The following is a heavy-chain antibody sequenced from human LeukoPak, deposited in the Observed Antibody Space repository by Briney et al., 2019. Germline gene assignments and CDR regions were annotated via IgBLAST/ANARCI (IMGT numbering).Heavy chain of an antibody. Sequence: GGSLRLSCAASGFTFSSYAMSWVRQAPGKGLEWVSAISGSGGSTYYADSVKGRFTISRDNSKNTLYLQMNSLRAEDTAVYYWAKDRRWASSCWLPPYYSDYWGQGTLVTVSS. CDR3: AKDRRWASSCWLPPYYSDY. CDR2: ISGSGGST. CDR1: GFTFSSYA. D-gene: IGHD6-19*01. J-gene: IGHJ4*02. V-gene: IGHV3-23*01.